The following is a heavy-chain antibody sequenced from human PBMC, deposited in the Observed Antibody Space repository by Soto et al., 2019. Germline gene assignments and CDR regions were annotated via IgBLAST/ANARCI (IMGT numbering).Heavy chain of an antibody. CDR2: INSDGSST. CDR1: GFTFSSYW. V-gene: IGHV3-74*01. CDR3: ARDPTNYDILTGYYYYYMDV. J-gene: IGHJ6*03. D-gene: IGHD3-9*01. Sequence: GGSLRLSCAASGFTFSSYWMHWVRQAPGKGLVWVSRINSDGSSTSYADSVKGRLTISRDNAKNTLYLQMNSLRAEDTAVYYCARDPTNYDILTGYYYYYMDVWGKGTTVTVSS.